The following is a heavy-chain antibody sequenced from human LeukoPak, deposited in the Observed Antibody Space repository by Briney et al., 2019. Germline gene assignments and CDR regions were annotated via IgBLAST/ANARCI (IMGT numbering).Heavy chain of an antibody. Sequence: ASVKVSCKVSGYTLTELSMHWVRQAPGKGLEWMGGFDPEDGETIYAQKLQGRVTMTEDTSTDTAYMELSSLRSEDTAVYYCATDSPLNWQQLPTGGMDVWGQGTTVTVSS. V-gene: IGHV1-24*01. CDR2: FDPEDGET. CDR1: GYTLTELS. J-gene: IGHJ6*02. CDR3: ATDSPLNWQQLPTGGMDV. D-gene: IGHD6-13*01.